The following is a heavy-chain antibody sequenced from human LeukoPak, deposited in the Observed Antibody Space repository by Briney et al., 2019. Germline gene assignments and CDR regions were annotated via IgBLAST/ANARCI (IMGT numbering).Heavy chain of an antibody. CDR2: IYYTGST. J-gene: IGHJ3*02. CDR3: VRAMGFGEDDTFDI. CDR1: GGSISSGGYS. V-gene: IGHV4-30-4*07. D-gene: IGHD3-10*01. Sequence: SETLSLTCAMTGGSISSGGYSWNWIRQPPGKGLEWIGYIYYTGSTHYKPSLKSRVTMSVDTSKNQFSLKLSSMTAADTAVYYCVRAMGFGEDDTFDIWGQGTMVTVSS.